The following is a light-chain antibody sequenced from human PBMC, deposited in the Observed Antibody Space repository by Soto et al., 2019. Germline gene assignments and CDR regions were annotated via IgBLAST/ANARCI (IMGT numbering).Light chain of an antibody. Sequence: EIVLTQSPGTLSLSPGEIATLSCRASQTVTSSFLAWYQQKPGQAPRLLIYGASSRATGIPDRLSGSGSGTDFTLTISRLDPEDFAVYYCQQYGSSPPTFGQGTKVEIK. CDR3: QQYGSSPPT. V-gene: IGKV3-20*01. J-gene: IGKJ1*01. CDR2: GAS. CDR1: QTVTSSF.